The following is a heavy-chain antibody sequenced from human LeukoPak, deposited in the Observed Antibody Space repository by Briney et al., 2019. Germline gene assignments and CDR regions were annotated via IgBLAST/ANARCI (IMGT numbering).Heavy chain of an antibody. D-gene: IGHD4-17*01. CDR2: ISYDGSNK. Sequence: GGSLRLSCAASGFTLSSYAMSWVRQAPGKGLEWVAVISYDGSNKYYADSVKGRFTISRDNSKNTLYLQMNSLRAEDTAVYYCARELHDYGDLGWFDPWGQGTLVTVSS. V-gene: IGHV3-30*04. CDR1: GFTLSSYA. J-gene: IGHJ5*02. CDR3: ARELHDYGDLGWFDP.